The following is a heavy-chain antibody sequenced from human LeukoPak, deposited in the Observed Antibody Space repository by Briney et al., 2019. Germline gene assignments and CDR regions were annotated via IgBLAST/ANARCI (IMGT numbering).Heavy chain of an antibody. CDR1: GFTFSAYS. J-gene: IGHJ4*02. CDR3: ARGNTIIGMVHFDH. Sequence: GGSLRLSCAASGFTFSAYSMNWVRQAPGKGLEWVSSISSVSRYIYYADSVKGRFTISRDDAKNSLFLQMTSLRAEDTAVYYCARGNTIIGMVHFDHWGQGTLVTVSS. D-gene: IGHD3-9*01. CDR2: ISSVSRYI. V-gene: IGHV3-21*01.